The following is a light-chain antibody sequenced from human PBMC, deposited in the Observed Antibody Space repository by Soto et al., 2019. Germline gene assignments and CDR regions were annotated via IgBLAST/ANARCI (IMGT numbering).Light chain of an antibody. Sequence: EIVLTQSPGTLSLSPGERATLSCRASQSVSNYLAWYQRKPGQAPRLFIYGASSRATGIPDRFSGSGSGTDFTLTIRRLEPEDFAVYYCHQYGGSPQTFGQGTKVDI. CDR1: QSVSNY. CDR3: HQYGGSPQT. CDR2: GAS. V-gene: IGKV3-20*01. J-gene: IGKJ1*01.